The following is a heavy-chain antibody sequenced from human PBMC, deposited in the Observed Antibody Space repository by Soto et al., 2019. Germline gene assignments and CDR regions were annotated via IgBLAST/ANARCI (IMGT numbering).Heavy chain of an antibody. CDR2: IYWDDDK. J-gene: IGHJ5*02. D-gene: IGHD3-10*01. CDR3: AHRRGYYGSGSYSGLFWFDP. Sequence: QITLKESGPTLVKPTQTLTLTCTFSGFSLSTSGVAVGWIRQPPGKALEWLALIYWDDDKRYSPSLKSRLTNTEDDYXXQXVXXMTNMDPVDTATYYCAHRRGYYGSGSYSGLFWFDPWGQGTLVTVSS. V-gene: IGHV2-5*02. CDR1: GFSLSTSGVA.